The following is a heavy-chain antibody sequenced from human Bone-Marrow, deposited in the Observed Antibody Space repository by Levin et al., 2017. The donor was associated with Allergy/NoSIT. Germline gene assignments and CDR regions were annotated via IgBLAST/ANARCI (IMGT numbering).Heavy chain of an antibody. CDR1: GFTFTDYY. CDR2: ISGTDDTV. Sequence: GGSLRLSCAGSGFTFTDYYMAWVRQAPGKGLEWLSYISGTDDTVSYADSVKGRFTISRDNARTSVYLQMNSLRVEDTAVYYCARDYSHYGGVLYYSYMDVWGKGTTVTVSS. D-gene: IGHD4-11*01. CDR3: ARDYSHYGGVLYYSYMDV. J-gene: IGHJ6*03. V-gene: IGHV3-11*01.